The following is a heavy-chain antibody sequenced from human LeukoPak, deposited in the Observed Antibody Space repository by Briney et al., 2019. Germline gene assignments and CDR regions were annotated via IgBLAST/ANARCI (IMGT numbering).Heavy chain of an antibody. CDR3: ARLDTIFGVAKGFDY. CDR1: GGSISGYY. V-gene: IGHV4-59*01. CDR2: IYYSGST. Sequence: PSETLFLTCTVSGGSISGYYWSWIRQPPGKGLEYIGYIYYSGSTNYSPSLKSRVTISVDTSKHQFSLKLSSVTAADTAVYYCARLDTIFGVAKGFDYWGQGTLVTVSS. J-gene: IGHJ4*02. D-gene: IGHD3-3*01.